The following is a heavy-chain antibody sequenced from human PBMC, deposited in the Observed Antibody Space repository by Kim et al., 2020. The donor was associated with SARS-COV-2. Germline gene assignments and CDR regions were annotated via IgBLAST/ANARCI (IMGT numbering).Heavy chain of an antibody. V-gene: IGHV1-69*01. D-gene: IGHD6-13*01. CDR3: ASLAAAGIVPSWFDP. J-gene: IGHJ5*02. Sequence: QKCQGRVTITADESTSTAYMELSSLRSEDTAVYYCASLAAAGIVPSWFDPWGQGTLVTVSS.